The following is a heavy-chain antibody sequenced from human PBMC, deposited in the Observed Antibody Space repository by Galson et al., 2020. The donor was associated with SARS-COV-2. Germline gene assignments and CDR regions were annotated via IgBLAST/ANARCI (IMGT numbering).Heavy chain of an antibody. D-gene: IGHD1-7*01. V-gene: IGHV4-59*08. CDR3: ARHRDSNSFYVMDV. CDR1: GGYIRSYY. CDR2: VSYSGDT. J-gene: IGHJ6*02. Sequence: SETLSLTCTVSGGYIRSYYWSWIRQPPGKGLEWIGYVSYSGDTNHNPSLKSRVTISVDTSKNQFSLRVTFATAADTAVYYCARHRDSNSFYVMDVWGQGTTVTVSS.